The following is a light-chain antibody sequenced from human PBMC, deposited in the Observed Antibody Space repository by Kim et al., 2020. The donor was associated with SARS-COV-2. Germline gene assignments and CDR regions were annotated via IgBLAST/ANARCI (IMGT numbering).Light chain of an antibody. CDR1: ASNIGVIP. V-gene: IGLV1-44*01. Sequence: GQQVTLSCSGSASNIGVIPLSWYQQVPQTAPKLLIHNDNQRPSGVSDRFSGSRSGTSASLAISGLQPDDGAHYYCASWDDSLNGWAFGGGTQLTVL. CDR3: ASWDDSLNGWA. J-gene: IGLJ3*02. CDR2: NDN.